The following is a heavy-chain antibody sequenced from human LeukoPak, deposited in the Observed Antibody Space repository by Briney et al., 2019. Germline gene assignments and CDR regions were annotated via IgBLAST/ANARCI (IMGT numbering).Heavy chain of an antibody. Sequence: RRSLRLSCAASGFTFSSYAMHWVRQAPGKGLEWVAVISYDGSNKYYADSVKGRFTISRDNSKNTLYLQMNSLRAEDTAVYYCARDRQLWLPDYYYYYGMDVWGKGTTVTVSS. CDR3: ARDRQLWLPDYYYYYGMDV. J-gene: IGHJ6*04. D-gene: IGHD5-18*01. V-gene: IGHV3-30*04. CDR1: GFTFSSYA. CDR2: ISYDGSNK.